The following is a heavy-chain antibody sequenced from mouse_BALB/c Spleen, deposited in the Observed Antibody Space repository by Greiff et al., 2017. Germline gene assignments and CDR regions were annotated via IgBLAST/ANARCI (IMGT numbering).Heavy chain of an antibody. J-gene: IGHJ3*01. CDR2: IDPENGNT. CDR1: GFNIKDYY. V-gene: IGHV14-1*02. CDR3: ARGGGSVAY. D-gene: IGHD1-1*02. Sequence: VQLKESGAELVRPGALVKLSCEASGFNIKDYYMHWVKQRPEQGLEWIGWIDPENGNTIYDPKFQGKASITAATSSNTAYLQLSSLTSEDTAVYYCARGGGSVAYWGQGTLVTVSA.